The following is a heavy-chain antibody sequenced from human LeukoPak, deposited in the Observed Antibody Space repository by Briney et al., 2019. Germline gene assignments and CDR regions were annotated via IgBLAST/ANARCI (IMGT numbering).Heavy chain of an antibody. V-gene: IGHV1-69*05. J-gene: IGHJ4*02. CDR1: GGTFSSYA. Sequence: GASVKVSCKASGGTFSSYAISWVRQAPGQGLEWMGRIIPIFGTANYAQKFQGRVTITTDESTSTAYMELSSLRSEDTAVYYCARDGEEMATITHFDHWGQGTLVTVSS. CDR2: IIPIFGTA. D-gene: IGHD5-24*01. CDR3: ARDGEEMATITHFDH.